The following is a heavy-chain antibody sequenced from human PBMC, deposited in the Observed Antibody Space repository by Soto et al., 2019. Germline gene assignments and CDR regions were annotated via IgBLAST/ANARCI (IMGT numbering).Heavy chain of an antibody. CDR3: ATSSDIVVLPTASIADYYMDV. CDR2: MHYTGFS. D-gene: IGHD2-2*01. J-gene: IGHJ6*03. Sequence: PSETLSLTCSFSGDSVTSHYLTWIRQSPEKGLEWIGYMHYTGFSHYNPSLKSRLTISVDRSKNQFTLQLTSVTVEDTAVYFCATSSDIVVLPTASIADYYMDVWGKGTTVTVSS. CDR1: GDSVTSHY. V-gene: IGHV4-59*02.